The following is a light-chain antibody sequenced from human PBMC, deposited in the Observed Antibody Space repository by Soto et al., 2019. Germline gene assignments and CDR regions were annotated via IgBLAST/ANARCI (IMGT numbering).Light chain of an antibody. Sequence: EIVMTQSPATRSVSPGERATLSCRASQNVNNNLAWYQQKPGQAPRLLFYGASTRATGIPARFSGSGSGTEFTLTISSLQSEDFAVYYWQQYNNWPRTFGHGTKVDIK. CDR1: QNVNNN. CDR2: GAS. V-gene: IGKV3-15*01. J-gene: IGKJ1*01. CDR3: QQYNNWPRT.